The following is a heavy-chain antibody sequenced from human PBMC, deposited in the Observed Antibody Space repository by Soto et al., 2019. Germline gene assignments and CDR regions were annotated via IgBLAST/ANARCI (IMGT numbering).Heavy chain of an antibody. J-gene: IGHJ4*02. CDR3: ARGPSRYDLWSGYYRDRRDFDY. Sequence: GASVKVSCKASGYTFTSYDINWVRQATGQGLEWMGWMNPNSGNTGYAQKFQGRVTMTRNTSISTAYMELSSLRSEDTAVYYCARGPSRYDLWSGYYRDRRDFDYWGQGTLVTVSS. D-gene: IGHD3-3*01. V-gene: IGHV1-8*01. CDR1: GYTFTSYD. CDR2: MNPNSGNT.